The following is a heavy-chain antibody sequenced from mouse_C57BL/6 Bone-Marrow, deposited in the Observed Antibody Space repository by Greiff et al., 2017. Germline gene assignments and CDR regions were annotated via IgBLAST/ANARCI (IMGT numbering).Heavy chain of an antibody. D-gene: IGHD2-2*01. CDR1: GFSLTSYG. Sequence: VQLQQSGPGLVQPSQSLSITCTVSGFSLTSYGVHWVRQSPGKGLEWLGVIWSGGSTDYNAAFISRLSISKDNSKSQVFFKMNSLQADDTAIYYCARIPGYDWYFDVWGTGTTVTVSS. CDR2: IWSGGST. CDR3: ARIPGYDWYFDV. V-gene: IGHV2-2*01. J-gene: IGHJ1*03.